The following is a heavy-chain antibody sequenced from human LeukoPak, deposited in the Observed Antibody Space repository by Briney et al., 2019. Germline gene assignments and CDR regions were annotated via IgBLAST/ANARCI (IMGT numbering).Heavy chain of an antibody. J-gene: IGHJ6*03. CDR3: ARVVAAAGYYYYYYMDV. CDR1: GGSISTYY. CDR2: IYYSGNS. V-gene: IGHV4-59*12. D-gene: IGHD6-13*01. Sequence: SETLSLTCTVSGGSISTYYWSWIRQPPGKGLEWIGSIYYSGNSYYNPSLKSRVTISVDTSKNQFSLKLSSVTAADTAVYYCARVVAAAGYYYYYYMDVWGKGTTVTVSS.